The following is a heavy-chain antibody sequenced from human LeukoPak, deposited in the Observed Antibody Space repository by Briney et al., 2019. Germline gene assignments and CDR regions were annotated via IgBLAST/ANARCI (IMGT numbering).Heavy chain of an antibody. Sequence: PETLSLTCTVSGGSISSGGYYWSWIRQHPGKGLEWIGEINHSGSTNYNPSLKSRVTISVDTSKNQFSLKLSSVTAADTAVYYCARMGYYDSSGPYYYYGMDVWGQGTTVAVSS. CDR3: ARMGYYDSSGPYYYYGMDV. V-gene: IGHV4-39*07. J-gene: IGHJ6*02. CDR2: INHSGST. CDR1: GGSISSGGYY. D-gene: IGHD3-22*01.